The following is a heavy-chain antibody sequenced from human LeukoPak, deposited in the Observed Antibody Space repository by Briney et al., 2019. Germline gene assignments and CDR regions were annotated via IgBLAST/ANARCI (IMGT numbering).Heavy chain of an antibody. J-gene: IGHJ4*02. CDR1: GFTFRSYS. D-gene: IGHD2-2*01. V-gene: IGHV3-21*01. Sequence: PGGALRLSCAASGFTFRSYSMKWVRQAPGKGLEWVSSISSSSSYIYYADSVKGRFTISRDNAKNSLYLQMNSLRAEDTAVYYCARVDIVVVPAAPKVEGVAVDYWGQGTLVTVSS. CDR3: ARVDIVVVPAAPKVEGVAVDY. CDR2: ISSSSSYI.